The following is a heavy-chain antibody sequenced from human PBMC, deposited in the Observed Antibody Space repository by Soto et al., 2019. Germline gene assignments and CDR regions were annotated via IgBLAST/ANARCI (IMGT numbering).Heavy chain of an antibody. CDR1: GGSFSGYY. V-gene: IGHV4-34*01. D-gene: IGHD3-10*01. J-gene: IGHJ4*02. CDR2: INHSGST. Sequence: SETLSLTSAVYGGSFSGYYWGWIRQPPGKGLEWIGEINHSGSTNYNPSLKSRVTISVDTSKNQFSLTLSSVTAADTAVYYCERRGWCGELDPSDYWGQGNLAPVSS. CDR3: ERRGWCGELDPSDY.